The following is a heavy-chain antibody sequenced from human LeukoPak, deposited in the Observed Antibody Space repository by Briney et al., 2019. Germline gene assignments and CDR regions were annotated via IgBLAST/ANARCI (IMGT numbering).Heavy chain of an antibody. Sequence: ASVKVSCKASGYTFCGYGFSWVRQAPGQGLEWMGWVSAYNGNTIYAQSYQGRVTMTTDTSTSTAYMELRSLRPDDTAVYYCARGAGSYGDYSLWLGYWGQGTLVTVSS. CDR3: ARGAGSYGDYSLWLGY. D-gene: IGHD4-17*01. V-gene: IGHV1-18*01. CDR1: GYTFCGYG. CDR2: VSAYNGNT. J-gene: IGHJ4*02.